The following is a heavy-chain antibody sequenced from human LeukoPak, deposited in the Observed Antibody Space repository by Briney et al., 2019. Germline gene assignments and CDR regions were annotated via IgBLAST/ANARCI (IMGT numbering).Heavy chain of an antibody. J-gene: IGHJ5*02. CDR3: ARHSAAPGITIFGVVNCFDP. V-gene: IGHV4-38-2*01. CDR2: IYHSGST. Sequence: PSETLSLTCAVSGYSISSGYCRGWIRQPPGKGLEWIGSIYHSGSTYYNPSLKSRVTISVDTSKNQFSLKLSSVTAADTAVYYCARHSAAPGITIFGVVNCFDPWGRGTLVTVSS. D-gene: IGHD3-3*01. CDR1: GYSISSGYC.